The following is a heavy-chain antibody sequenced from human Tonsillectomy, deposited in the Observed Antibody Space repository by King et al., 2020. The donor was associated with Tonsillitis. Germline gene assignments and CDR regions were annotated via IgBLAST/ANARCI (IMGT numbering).Heavy chain of an antibody. CDR1: GFTFSSYG. Sequence: VQLVESGGGVVQPGRSLTLSCAASGFTFSSYGMHWVRQAPGKGLEWVAVISYDGSNKYFADSVKGRFTISRDNSKNTRYLQMNSLRAEDTAVYYCAKDGYDSSGYYLGDYWGQGTLVTVSS. D-gene: IGHD3-22*01. V-gene: IGHV3-30*18. CDR2: ISYDGSNK. J-gene: IGHJ4*02. CDR3: AKDGYDSSGYYLGDY.